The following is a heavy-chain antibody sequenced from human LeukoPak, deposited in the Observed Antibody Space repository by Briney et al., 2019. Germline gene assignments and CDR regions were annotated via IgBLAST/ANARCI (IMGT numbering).Heavy chain of an antibody. V-gene: IGHV3-7*01. CDR2: IKQDGSEK. D-gene: IGHD2-2*01. J-gene: IGHJ3*02. Sequence: GGSLRLSCAASGFTFSSYWMSWVRQAPGKGLEWVANIKQDGSEKYYVDSVKGRFTISRDNAKNSLYLQMNSLRAEDTAVYYCARDRSPYAVGAFDIWGQGTMVTVSS. CDR1: GFTFSSYW. CDR3: ARDRSPYAVGAFDI.